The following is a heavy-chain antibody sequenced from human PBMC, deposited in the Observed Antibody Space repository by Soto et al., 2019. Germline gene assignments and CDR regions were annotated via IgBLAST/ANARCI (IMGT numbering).Heavy chain of an antibody. V-gene: IGHV7-4-1*01. CDR2: IDTNTGNP. J-gene: IGHJ4*02. D-gene: IGHD1-1*01. CDR1: RCTLTSYT. CDR3: AKDRPRRTSGYFFDY. Sequence: AAVKVSCKCSRCTLTSYTINSLRHSPGQGLEWMGRIDTNTGNPTYAQGFTGRFVFSLDTSVSTAYLQICSLRAEDTALYYCAKDRPRRTSGYFFDYWGQGTPVPVSS.